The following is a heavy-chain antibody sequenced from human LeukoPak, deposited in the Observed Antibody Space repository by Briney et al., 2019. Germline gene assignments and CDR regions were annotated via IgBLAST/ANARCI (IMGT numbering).Heavy chain of an antibody. Sequence: GGSLRLSCAAPGFTFTIYWMSWVRQAPGKGLEWVANKKEDGSEKYYVDSVKGRFTISRDNAKNSLYLQMNSLRAEDTAIYYCARMYGDYVDYWGQGTLVTVSS. V-gene: IGHV3-7*01. CDR3: ARMYGDYVDY. CDR1: GFTFTIYW. J-gene: IGHJ4*02. D-gene: IGHD4-17*01. CDR2: KKEDGSEK.